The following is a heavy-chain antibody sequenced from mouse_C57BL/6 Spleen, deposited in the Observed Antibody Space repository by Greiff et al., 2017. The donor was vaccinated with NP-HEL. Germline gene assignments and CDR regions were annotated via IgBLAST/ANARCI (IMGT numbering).Heavy chain of an antibody. D-gene: IGHD2-5*01. CDR2: INPGSGGT. J-gene: IGHJ1*03. CDR1: GYAFTNYL. CDR3: ARSGYSNYKYFDV. V-gene: IGHV1-54*01. Sequence: VQLQQSGAELVRPGTSVKVSCKASGYAFTNYLIEWVKQRPGQGLEWIGVINPGSGGTNYNEKFKGKATLTADKSSSTAYMQLSSLTSEDSAVYFCARSGYSNYKYFDVWGTGTTVTVSS.